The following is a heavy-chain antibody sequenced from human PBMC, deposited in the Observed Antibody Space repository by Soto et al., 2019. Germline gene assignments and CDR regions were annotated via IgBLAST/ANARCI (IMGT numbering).Heavy chain of an antibody. Sequence: EVQLVESGGGLVQPGGSLRLSCAASGYTFSSYSMNWVRQAPGKGLEWVSYISSSSSTIYYADSVKGRFTISRDNAKNSLYLQMNSLRDEDTAVYHCALRYCSGGSCYSGGDYYYYYGMDVWGQGTTVTVSS. CDR3: ALRYCSGGSCYSGGDYYYYYGMDV. D-gene: IGHD2-15*01. J-gene: IGHJ6*02. V-gene: IGHV3-48*02. CDR2: ISSSSSTI. CDR1: GYTFSSYS.